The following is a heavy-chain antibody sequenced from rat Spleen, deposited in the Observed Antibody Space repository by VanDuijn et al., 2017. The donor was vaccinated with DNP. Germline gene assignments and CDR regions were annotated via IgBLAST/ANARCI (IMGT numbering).Heavy chain of an antibody. CDR1: GYSITSDY. V-gene: IGHV3-1*01. CDR2: IGYSGST. Sequence: EVQLQESGPGLVKPSQSLSLTCSVTGYSITSDYWGWIRKFPGNKMEWIGHIGYSGSTTYNPSLKSRISITRDTSKNQFFLQLNSVITEDTATYYCARGNDGYYPDWYFDFWGPGTMVTVSS. J-gene: IGHJ1*01. D-gene: IGHD1-12*03. CDR3: ARGNDGYYPDWYFDF.